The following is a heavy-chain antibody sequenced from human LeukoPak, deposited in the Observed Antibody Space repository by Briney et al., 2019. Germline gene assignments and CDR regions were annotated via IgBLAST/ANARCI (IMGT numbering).Heavy chain of an antibody. J-gene: IGHJ4*02. CDR1: GFTFSSYA. CDR2: ISGSGDNT. Sequence: PGGSLRLSCAASGFTFSSYAMSWVRQAPGKGLEWVSGISGSGDNTYYADSVKGRFTISRDNSKNTLYVQVNSLGTEDTAAYYCAKDIRSSSWYYFDYWGQGTLVTVSS. D-gene: IGHD6-13*01. V-gene: IGHV3-23*01. CDR3: AKDIRSSSWYYFDY.